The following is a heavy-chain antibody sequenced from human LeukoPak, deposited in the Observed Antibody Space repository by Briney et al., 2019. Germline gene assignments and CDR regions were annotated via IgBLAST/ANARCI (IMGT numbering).Heavy chain of an antibody. J-gene: IGHJ4*02. D-gene: IGHD2-2*01. Sequence: PGGSLRLSCAASGFTFSSYSMNWVRQAPGKGLEWVSSISSSSSYIYYADSVKGRFTISRDNSKNTLYLQMNSLRAEDTAVYYCANEGLGYCSSTSCLYFDYWGQGTLVTVSS. CDR3: ANEGLGYCSSTSCLYFDY. CDR2: ISSSSSYI. V-gene: IGHV3-21*04. CDR1: GFTFSSYS.